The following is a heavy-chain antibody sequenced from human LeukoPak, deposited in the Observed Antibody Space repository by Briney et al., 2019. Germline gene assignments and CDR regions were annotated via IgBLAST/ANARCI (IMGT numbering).Heavy chain of an antibody. CDR1: GGTFSSYA. CDR3: ARDHWTVPVWKNGYSYDPTWEYAFDI. CDR2: IIPIFGTA. J-gene: IGHJ3*02. V-gene: IGHV1-69*05. Sequence: SVKVSCKASGGTFSSYAISWVRQAPGQGLEWMGRIIPIFGTAKYAQKLQGRVTITTGESTSSAYMELSSLRSEDTAVYYCARDHWTVPVWKNGYSYDPTWEYAFDIWRQGTMVTVSS. D-gene: IGHD5-18*01.